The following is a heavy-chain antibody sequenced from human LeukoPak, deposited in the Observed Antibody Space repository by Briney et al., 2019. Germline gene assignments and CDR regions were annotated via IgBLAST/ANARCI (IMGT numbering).Heavy chain of an antibody. CDR1: GGSISSYY. D-gene: IGHD3-16*02. V-gene: IGHV4-4*07. CDR3: ARDTWLYDYVWGSYRLQYYFDY. Sequence: PSETLSLTCTVSGGSISSYYWSWIRQPAGKGLEWIGRIYTSGSTNYNPSLKSRVTMSVDTSKNQFSLKLSSVTAADTAVYYCARDTWLYDYVWGSYRLQYYFDYWGQGTLVTVSS. J-gene: IGHJ4*02. CDR2: IYTSGST.